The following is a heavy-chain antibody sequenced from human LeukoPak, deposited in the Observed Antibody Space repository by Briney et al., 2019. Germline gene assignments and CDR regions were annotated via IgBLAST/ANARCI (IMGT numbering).Heavy chain of an antibody. CDR1: GGSISSSSYY. J-gene: IGHJ5*02. Sequence: PSETLSLTCTVSGGSISSSSYYWGWIRQPPGKGLEWIGSIYYSGSTYYNPSLKSRVTISVDTSKNQFSLKLSSVTAADTAVYYCARIRWDYNWFDPWGQGTLVTVSS. CDR3: ARIRWDYNWFDP. CDR2: IYYSGST. D-gene: IGHD3-16*01. V-gene: IGHV4-39*07.